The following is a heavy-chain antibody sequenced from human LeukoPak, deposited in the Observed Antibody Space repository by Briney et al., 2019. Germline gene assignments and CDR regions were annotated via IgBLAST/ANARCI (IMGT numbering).Heavy chain of an antibody. CDR3: ARHVAAYSGTYYYFYYMDV. V-gene: IGHV4-39*01. Sequence: PSETLSLTCTVSGGSISSSNYYWGWIRQPPGKGVEWIGTIYYSGSTYYNPSLKSRLTISVDTSKNQFSLKLSSVTAADTAVYSCARHVAAYSGTYYYFYYMDVWGKGTTVTVSS. CDR2: IYYSGST. D-gene: IGHD1-26*01. CDR1: GGSISSSNYY. J-gene: IGHJ6*03.